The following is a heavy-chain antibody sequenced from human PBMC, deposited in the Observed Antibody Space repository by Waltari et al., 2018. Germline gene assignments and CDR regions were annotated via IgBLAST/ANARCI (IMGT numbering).Heavy chain of an antibody. Sequence: QVQLVQSGAEVKKPGASVKVSCTASGYTFRDYGLIWVPQAPGQGLEGMGWISGNNGHTNHAQKFQGRLIMTEDTSATTVYMELTYLTSDDTAVYYCARERHRLMEEGYLMALDPWGQGTLVTVSS. J-gene: IGHJ5*02. CDR1: GYTFRDYG. CDR2: ISGNNGHT. V-gene: IGHV1-18*01. D-gene: IGHD3-3*01. CDR3: ARERHRLMEEGYLMALDP.